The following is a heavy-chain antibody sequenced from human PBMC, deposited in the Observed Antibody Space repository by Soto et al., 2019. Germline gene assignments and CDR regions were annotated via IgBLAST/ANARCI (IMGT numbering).Heavy chain of an antibody. V-gene: IGHV1-18*04. D-gene: IGHD3-22*01. Sequence: ASVKVSCKASGYTFTSYGISWVRQAPGQGLEWVGWISAYNGNTNYAQKLQGRVTMTTDTSTSTAYMELRSLRSDDTAVYYCATVSTYDSSGYYWDYYYGMDVWGQGTTVTVS. J-gene: IGHJ6*02. CDR2: ISAYNGNT. CDR3: ATVSTYDSSGYYWDYYYGMDV. CDR1: GYTFTSYG.